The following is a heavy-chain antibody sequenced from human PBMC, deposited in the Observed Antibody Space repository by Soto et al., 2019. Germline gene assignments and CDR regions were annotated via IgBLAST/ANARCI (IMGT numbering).Heavy chain of an antibody. CDR2: IKSKTDGGTT. D-gene: IGHD6-13*01. CDR1: GFTFSNAW. V-gene: IGHV3-15*07. Sequence: EVQLVESGGGLVKPGGSLRLSCAASGFTFSNAWMNWVRQAPGKGLEWVGRIKSKTDGGTTDYAAPVKGRFTISRDDSKNTLYLQMNSLKTEDTAVYYCTTDLGSGSWYIDYWGQGTLVTVSS. J-gene: IGHJ4*02. CDR3: TTDLGSGSWYIDY.